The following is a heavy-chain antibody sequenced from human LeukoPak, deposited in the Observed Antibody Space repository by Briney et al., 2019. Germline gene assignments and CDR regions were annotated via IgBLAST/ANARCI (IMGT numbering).Heavy chain of an antibody. J-gene: IGHJ4*02. CDR3: ARDNGFGELFCADY. CDR1: GFTFSSYG. V-gene: IGHV3-33*01. Sequence: GRSLRLSCAASGFTFSSYGMHWVRQAPGKGLEWVAVIWYDGSNKYYADSVKGRFTISRDNSKNTLYLQMNSLRAEDTAVYYCARDNGFGELFCADYWGQGTLVTVSS. CDR2: IWYDGSNK. D-gene: IGHD3-10*01.